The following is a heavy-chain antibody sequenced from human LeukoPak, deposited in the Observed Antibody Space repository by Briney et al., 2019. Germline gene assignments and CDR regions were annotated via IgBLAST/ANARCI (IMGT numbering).Heavy chain of an antibody. Sequence: PSETLSLTCTVSGGSISSYYWSWIRQPAGKGLEWIGRIYTSGSTNYNPSLKSRVTISVDTSKNQLSLKLSSVTAADTAVYYCASEYSSSSPFDYWGQGTLVTVSS. CDR2: IYTSGST. D-gene: IGHD6-13*01. CDR3: ASEYSSSSPFDY. V-gene: IGHV4-4*07. J-gene: IGHJ4*02. CDR1: GGSISSYY.